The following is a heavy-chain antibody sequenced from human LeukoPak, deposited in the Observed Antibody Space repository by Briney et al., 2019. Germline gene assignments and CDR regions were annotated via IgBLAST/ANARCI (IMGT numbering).Heavy chain of an antibody. D-gene: IGHD1-26*01. J-gene: IGHJ4*02. CDR3: ARVGVVGATLGDY. CDR2: ISAYNGKT. CDR1: GYTFTSYG. Sequence: ASVKVSCKASGYTFTSYGISWVRHAPGQGLEWMGWISAYNGKTNYAKTLQGRVTMTTDTSTSTAYMEVRSLRSDDTAVYYCARVGVVGATLGDYWGQGTLVTVSS. V-gene: IGHV1-18*01.